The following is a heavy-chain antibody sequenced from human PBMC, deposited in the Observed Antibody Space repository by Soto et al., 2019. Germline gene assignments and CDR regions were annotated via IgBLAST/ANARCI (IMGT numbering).Heavy chain of an antibody. CDR1: GGSISSSSYY. CDR2: IYYSGST. Sequence: SETLSLTRTVSGGSISSSSYYWGWIRQPPGKGLEWIGSIYYSGSTYYNPSLKSRVTISVDTSKNQFSLKLSSVTAADTAVYYCARGWFLEWPDGRNWFDPWGQGTLVTVSS. J-gene: IGHJ5*02. D-gene: IGHD3-3*01. V-gene: IGHV4-39*01. CDR3: ARGWFLEWPDGRNWFDP.